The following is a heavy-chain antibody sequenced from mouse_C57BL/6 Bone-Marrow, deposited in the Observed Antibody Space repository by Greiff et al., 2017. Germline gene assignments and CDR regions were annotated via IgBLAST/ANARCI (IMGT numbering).Heavy chain of an antibody. CDR1: GYTFTSYW. CDR2: IHPSDSDT. Sequence: VQLQQPGAELVKPGASVKVSCKASGYTFTSYWMHWVKQRPGQGLEWIGRIHPSDSDTNYNQKFKGKATLTVDKSSSTAYMQLSSLTSEDSAVYYCAISITTVVFGYWGQGTTLTVSS. J-gene: IGHJ2*01. D-gene: IGHD1-1*01. V-gene: IGHV1-74*01. CDR3: AISITTVVFGY.